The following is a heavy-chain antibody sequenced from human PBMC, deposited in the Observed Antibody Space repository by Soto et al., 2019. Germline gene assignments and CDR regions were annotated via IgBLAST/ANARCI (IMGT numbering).Heavy chain of an antibody. V-gene: IGHV1-69*13. CDR3: ARHYGDAYYFDY. CDR1: GGTFSSYA. J-gene: IGHJ4*02. Sequence: ASVKVSCKASGGTFSSYAISWVRQAPGQGLEWMGGIIPIFGTANYAQKFQGRVTITADESTSTAYMELSSLRSEDTAVYYCARHYGDAYYFDYWGQGTLVTVSS. CDR2: IIPIFGTA. D-gene: IGHD4-17*01.